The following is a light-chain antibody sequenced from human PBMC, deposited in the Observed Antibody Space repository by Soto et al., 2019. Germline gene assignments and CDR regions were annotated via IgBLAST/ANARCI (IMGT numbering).Light chain of an antibody. V-gene: IGKV3-20*01. J-gene: IGKJ1*01. CDR2: GAS. CDR1: QSVSNNY. Sequence: EIVLTQSPGTLSLSPGERATLSCRASQSVSNNYLAWYQQKPGQAPRLLIYGASTRATGIPDRFSGSGSGTDFTLTISRPEPEDSAVYYCQQYGSSPTWTFGQGTKVDIK. CDR3: QQYGSSPTWT.